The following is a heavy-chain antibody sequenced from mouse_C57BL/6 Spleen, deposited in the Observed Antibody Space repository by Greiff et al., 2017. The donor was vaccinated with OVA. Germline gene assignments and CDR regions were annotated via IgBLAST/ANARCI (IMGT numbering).Heavy chain of an antibody. V-gene: IGHV14-2*01. Sequence: VQLQQSGAELVKPGASVKLSCTASGFNIKDYYLHWVKQRTEQGLEWIGRIDPEDGETKYAPKFQGKATITADTSSNTAYLQLSSLTSEDTAVYYGALITTVVAPGYYAMDDWGQGTTVTVSS. D-gene: IGHD1-1*01. J-gene: IGHJ4*01. CDR1: GFNIKDYY. CDR2: IDPEDGET. CDR3: ALITTVVAPGYYAMDD.